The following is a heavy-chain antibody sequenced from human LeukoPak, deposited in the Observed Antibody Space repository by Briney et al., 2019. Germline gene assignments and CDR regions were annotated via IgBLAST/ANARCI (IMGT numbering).Heavy chain of an antibody. V-gene: IGHV4-39*01. CDR3: SRQVGGYSGPPPTVDY. CDR1: GGSISSDSYY. Sequence: PSETLSLTCTVSGGSISSDSYYWGWIRQPPGKGLEWIGSIYYSGSTYYNPFLKSRVTISVDTSKNQFSQKLSSLTAADTAVYYCSRQVGGYSGPPPTVDYWGQGTLVTVSS. J-gene: IGHJ4*02. D-gene: IGHD5-12*01. CDR2: IYYSGST.